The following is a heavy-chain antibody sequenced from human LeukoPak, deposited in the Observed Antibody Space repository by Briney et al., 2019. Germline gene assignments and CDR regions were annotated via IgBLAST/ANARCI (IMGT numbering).Heavy chain of an antibody. CDR3: ANSPRGIIDY. V-gene: IGHV3-23*01. J-gene: IGHJ4*02. CDR1: GFTFSSYA. D-gene: IGHD1-14*01. Sequence: PGGSLRLSCAASGFTFSSYATSWVRQAPGKGLEWVSIISSSDDSTYYADSVKGRFTISRDNSKNTLYLQMNSLRAEDTAVYYCANSPRGIIDYWGQGTLVTVSS. CDR2: ISSSDDST.